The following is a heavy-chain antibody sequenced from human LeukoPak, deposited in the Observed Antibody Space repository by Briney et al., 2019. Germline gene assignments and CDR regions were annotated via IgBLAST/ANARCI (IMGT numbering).Heavy chain of an antibody. J-gene: IGHJ3*02. CDR1: GGSINSGSYH. CDR2: MYYSGST. CDR3: ARALSAGGHAFDI. V-gene: IGHV4-39*07. Sequence: SETLSLTCTVSGGSINSGSYHWGWIRQPPGKGLEWIGSMYYSGSTYYNPSLKSRVTTSLDRSKNQFSLKPASVTAADTAVYYCARALSAGGHAFDIWGQGTMVTVSS. D-gene: IGHD1-26*01.